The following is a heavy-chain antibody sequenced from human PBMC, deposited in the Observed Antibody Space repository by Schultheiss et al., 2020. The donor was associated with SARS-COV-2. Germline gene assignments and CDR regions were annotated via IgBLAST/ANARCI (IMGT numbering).Heavy chain of an antibody. CDR2: IYYSGST. Sequence: SETLSLTCTVSGGSISSSSYYWGWIRQPPGKGLEWIGSIYYSGSTYYNPSLKSRVTISVDTSKNQFSLKLSSVTAADTAVYYCARGLGHYVWGRNYGMDVWGQGTTVTVSS. CDR3: ARGLGHYVWGRNYGMDV. D-gene: IGHD3-16*01. V-gene: IGHV4-39*01. CDR1: GGSISSSSYY. J-gene: IGHJ6*02.